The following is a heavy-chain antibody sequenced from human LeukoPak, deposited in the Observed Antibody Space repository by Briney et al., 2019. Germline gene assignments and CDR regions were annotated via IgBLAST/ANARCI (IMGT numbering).Heavy chain of an antibody. Sequence: RASVKVSCKAAGGTFSSYAISWVRQAPGQGLEWMGGIIPIFGTANYAQKFQGRVTITADESTSTAYMELSSLRSEATAVYYCARAPPSRYCSSTSCFSYYFDYWGQGTLVTVSS. CDR3: ARAPPSRYCSSTSCFSYYFDY. CDR1: GGTFSSYA. V-gene: IGHV1-69*13. J-gene: IGHJ4*02. D-gene: IGHD2-2*01. CDR2: IIPIFGTA.